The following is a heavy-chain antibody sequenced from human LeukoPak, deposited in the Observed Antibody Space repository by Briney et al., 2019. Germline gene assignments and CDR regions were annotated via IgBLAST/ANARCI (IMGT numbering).Heavy chain of an antibody. CDR1: GFTFSSYA. CDR2: ISGSGGST. CDR3: ARSDSSGAPVINPDYYYYYGMDV. V-gene: IGHV3-23*01. Sequence: GGSLRLSCAASGFTFSSYAMSWVRQAPGKGLEWVSAISGSGGSTYYADSVKGRFTISRDNSKNTLYLQMNSLRAEDTAVYYCARSDSSGAPVINPDYYYYYGMDVWGQGTTVTVSS. J-gene: IGHJ6*02. D-gene: IGHD3-22*01.